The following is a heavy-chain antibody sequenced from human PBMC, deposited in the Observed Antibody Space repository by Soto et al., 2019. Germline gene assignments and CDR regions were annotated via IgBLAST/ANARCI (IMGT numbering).Heavy chain of an antibody. CDR1: GFSFFNYG. V-gene: IGHV3-30*18. CDR2: VTYDSSEK. D-gene: IGHD3-9*01. J-gene: IGHJ4*02. CDR3: GKAGGSELRYFDWPEVGV. Sequence: GGSLRLSCTASGFSFFNYGFAWIRQAPGKGLEWVAVVTYDSSEKYYADSVKGRFTISRDNSKNTVYLQMDSLQHNDSALYYCGKAGGSELRYFDWPEVGVWGQGTLVTVYS.